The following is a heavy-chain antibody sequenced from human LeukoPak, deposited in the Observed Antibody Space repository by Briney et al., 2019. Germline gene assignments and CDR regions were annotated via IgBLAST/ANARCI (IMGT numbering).Heavy chain of an antibody. CDR3: ARLDCSGGSCYSYFDY. CDR2: ISAGNGNT. J-gene: IGHJ4*02. CDR1: GYTFTSYA. D-gene: IGHD2-15*01. V-gene: IGHV1-3*01. Sequence: GASVKVSCKASGYTFTSYAMHWVRQAPGQRLEWMGWISAGNGNTKYSQKFQGRVTITRDTSASTAYMELSSLRSEDTAVYYCARLDCSGGSCYSYFDYWGQGTLVTVSS.